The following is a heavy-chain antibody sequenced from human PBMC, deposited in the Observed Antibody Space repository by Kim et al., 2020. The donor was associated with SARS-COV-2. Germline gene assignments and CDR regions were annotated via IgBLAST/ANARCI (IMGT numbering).Heavy chain of an antibody. V-gene: IGHV3-9*01. CDR1: GFTFGDYA. D-gene: IGHD1-26*01. CDR2: ISWNSGSI. J-gene: IGHJ4*02. CDR3: AKEGVGATHFDY. Sequence: GGSLRLSCAASGFTFGDYAMHWVRQAPGKGLEWVSGISWNSGSIGYADSVKSRFTISRDNAKNSLYLQMNSLRAEDTALYYCAKEGVGATHFDYWGQGTLVTVSS.